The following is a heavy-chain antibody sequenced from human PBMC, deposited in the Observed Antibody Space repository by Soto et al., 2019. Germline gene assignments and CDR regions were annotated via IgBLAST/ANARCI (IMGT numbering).Heavy chain of an antibody. CDR3: ASILTMVRGGMDV. D-gene: IGHD3-10*01. Sequence: PGGSLRLSCAASGFTFSSYSMNWVRQAPGKGLEWVSSISSSSSYIYYADSVKGRFTISRDNAKNSLYLQMNSLRAEDTAVYYCASILTMVRGGMDVWGQGTTVTVSS. CDR2: ISSSSSYI. CDR1: GFTFSSYS. V-gene: IGHV3-21*01. J-gene: IGHJ6*02.